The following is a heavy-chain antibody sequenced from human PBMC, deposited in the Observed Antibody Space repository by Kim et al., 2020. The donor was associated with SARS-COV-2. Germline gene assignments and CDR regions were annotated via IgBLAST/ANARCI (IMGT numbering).Heavy chain of an antibody. CDR2: ISYDGSNK. J-gene: IGHJ6*02. D-gene: IGHD2-2*01. CDR1: GFTFSNYA. Sequence: GGSLRLSCAASGFTFSNYAMHWVRQAPGKGLEWVAVISYDGSNKYYADSVKGRFTISRDNSKNTLYLQMNSLRTEDTAVYYCARVGYAPAAMGEYYSYYGMDAWGQGTPVTVSS. CDR3: ARVGYAPAAMGEYYSYYGMDA. V-gene: IGHV3-30*04.